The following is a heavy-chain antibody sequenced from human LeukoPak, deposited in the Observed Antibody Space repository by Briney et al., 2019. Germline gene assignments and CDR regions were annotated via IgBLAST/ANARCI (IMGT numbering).Heavy chain of an antibody. D-gene: IGHD2-2*01. CDR2: ISAYNCNT. CDR3: AREALYCSSTSCSFEF. CDR1: GYTFTSYG. V-gene: IGHV1-18*01. J-gene: IGHJ4*02. Sequence: ASVNVSCKASGYTFTSYGISGVRQAPGQGREWRGWISAYNCNTNYAQTLQGRVTMTTDTSTSTAYMELRSLRSDAAAVYYCAREALYCSSTSCSFEFWGQGTLVTVSS.